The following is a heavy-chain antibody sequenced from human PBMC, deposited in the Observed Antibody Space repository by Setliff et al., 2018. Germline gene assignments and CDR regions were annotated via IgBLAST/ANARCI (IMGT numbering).Heavy chain of an antibody. CDR2: INTYSGGT. D-gene: IGHD3-22*01. V-gene: IGHV1-2*02. J-gene: IGHJ4*02. CDR1: GYTFTDYY. Sequence: ASVKVSCKASGYTFTDYYMQWVRQAPGQGLEWMGNINTYSGGTNSAQKFQGRVTMTRDTSISTAYMELSRLRSDDTAVYYCARARDRPKFDDWGQGTLVTVSS. CDR3: ARARDRPKFDD.